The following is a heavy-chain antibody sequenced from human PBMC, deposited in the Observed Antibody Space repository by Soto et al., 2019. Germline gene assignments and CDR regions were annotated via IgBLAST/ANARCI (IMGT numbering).Heavy chain of an antibody. V-gene: IGHV3-23*01. CDR3: ATQDSRGTTGTT. CDR1: GFTFNTFA. J-gene: IGHJ4*02. CDR2: IRGSSRDT. Sequence: EAQLLESGGGLVQPGESLRLSCAASGFTFNTFAMGWVRQDPGKGLEGDTLIRGSSRDTYYADSVKRRFTIYRDNSKNSLYLQMTSLRAEDTAVYYCATQDSRGTTGTTWGQGTLVTVSS. D-gene: IGHD1-1*01.